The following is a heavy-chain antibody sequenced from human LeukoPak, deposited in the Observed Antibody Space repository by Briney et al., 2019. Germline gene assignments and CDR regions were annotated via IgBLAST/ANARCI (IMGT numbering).Heavy chain of an antibody. CDR2: IYYSGST. V-gene: IGHV4-59*01. CDR1: GGSISSYY. D-gene: IGHD5-24*01. J-gene: IGHJ4*02. CDR3: ARATDGYIHY. Sequence: KASETLSLTCTVSGGSISSYYWSWIRQPPGKGLEWIGYIYYSGSTNYNPSLKSRVTISVDTSKNQFSLKLSSVTAADTAVYHCARATDGYIHYWGQGTLVTVSS.